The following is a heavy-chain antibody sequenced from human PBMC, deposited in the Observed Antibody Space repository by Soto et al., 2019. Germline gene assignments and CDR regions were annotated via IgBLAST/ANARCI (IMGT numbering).Heavy chain of an antibody. J-gene: IGHJ5*02. CDR3: AYCGGDRLPDNWFDP. Sequence: GASVKVSCKASGYTFTSYGISWVRQAPGQGLEWTGWISAYNGNTNYAQKLQGRVTMTTDTSTSTAYMELRSLRSDDTAVYYCAYCGGDRLPDNWFDPWGQGTLVTVSS. CDR2: ISAYNGNT. CDR1: GYTFTSYG. V-gene: IGHV1-18*01. D-gene: IGHD2-21*02.